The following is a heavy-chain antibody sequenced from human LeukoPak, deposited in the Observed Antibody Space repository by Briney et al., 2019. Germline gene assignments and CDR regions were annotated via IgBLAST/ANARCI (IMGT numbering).Heavy chain of an antibody. Sequence: SGASLRLSCAASAFTFINYGMHWVRQDPGKGLDWVAVIWYDGSYKYYADSVKGRFTISRDNSKNTLYLQMNSLRAEDTAIYYCAKVVQYTASTGTGLDYWGQGTLVTVSS. CDR2: IWYDGSYK. D-gene: IGHD6-13*01. CDR3: AKVVQYTASTGTGLDY. CDR1: AFTFINYG. J-gene: IGHJ4*02. V-gene: IGHV3-33*06.